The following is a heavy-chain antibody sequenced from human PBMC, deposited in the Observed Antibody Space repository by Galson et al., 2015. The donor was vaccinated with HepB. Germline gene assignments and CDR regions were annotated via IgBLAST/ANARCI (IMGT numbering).Heavy chain of an antibody. CDR1: GYKFSSYS. CDR2: IDPSNSYS. J-gene: IGHJ5*01. D-gene: IGHD6-19*01. CDR3: ARQGSGWYSGGNWFDY. V-gene: IGHV5-10-1*01. Sequence: QSGAEVKKPGESLRISCEASGYKFSSYSITWVRQMPEKGLEWMGRIDPSNSYSNYSPSFQGHVTMSVDKSINTAYLQWSSLKASDTATYYCARQGSGWYSGGNWFDYWGKGTQVTVS.